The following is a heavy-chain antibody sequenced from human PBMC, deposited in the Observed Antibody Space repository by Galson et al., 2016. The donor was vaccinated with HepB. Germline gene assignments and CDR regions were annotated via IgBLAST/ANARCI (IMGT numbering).Heavy chain of an antibody. V-gene: IGHV3-23*01. J-gene: IGHJ6*02. CDR3: ARFGGSLGMDV. Sequence: SLRLSCAASGFTFSNYAMSWVRQAPGKGLEWVSAISAGGGSTYYADSVKGRFTISRDNSKNTLYLQMNSLTAEDTAVYYCARFGGSLGMDVWGQGTTVTVSS. CDR2: ISAGGGST. CDR1: GFTFSNYA. D-gene: IGHD2-15*01.